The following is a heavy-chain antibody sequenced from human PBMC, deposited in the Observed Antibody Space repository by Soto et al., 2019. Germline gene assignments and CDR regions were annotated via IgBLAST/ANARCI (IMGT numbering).Heavy chain of an antibody. D-gene: IGHD2-2*01. Sequence: SETLSLTCTVSGCSISSYYWSWIRQPPGKGLEWIGYIYYSGSTNYNPSLKSRVTISVDTSKNQFSLKLSSVTAADTAVYYCASVGVVVVPAADPYLRYRGQGTLVSVSS. CDR1: GCSISSYY. J-gene: IGHJ1*01. CDR3: ASVGVVVVPAADPYLRY. CDR2: IYYSGST. V-gene: IGHV4-59*01.